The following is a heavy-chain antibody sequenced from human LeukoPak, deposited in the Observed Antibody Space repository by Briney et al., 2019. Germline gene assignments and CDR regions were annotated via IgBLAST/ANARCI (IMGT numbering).Heavy chain of an antibody. CDR1: GFTFDDYV. CDR3: GEDFSSSWYIDY. V-gene: IGHV3-43*02. J-gene: IGHJ4*02. Sequence: GGSLRLSCAASGFTFDDYVMHWVRQVPGKGLEWVALISGDGFSTYYADSVKGRFTISRDNSKNSLYLQMNSLRSEDTALYYCGEDFSSSWYIDYWGQGTLVTGSS. CDR2: ISGDGFST. D-gene: IGHD6-13*01.